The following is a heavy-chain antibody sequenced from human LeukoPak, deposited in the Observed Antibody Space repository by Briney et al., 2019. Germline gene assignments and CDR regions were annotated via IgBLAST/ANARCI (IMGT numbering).Heavy chain of an antibody. CDR2: IYYSGST. J-gene: IGHJ4*02. V-gene: IGHV4-30-4*01. D-gene: IGHD3-9*01. CDR1: GGSISSGDYY. Sequence: SETLSLTCTVSGGSISSGDYYWSWIRQPPGKGLEWIGYIYYSGSTYYNPSLKSRVTISVDTSKNQFSLKLSSVTAADTAVYYCARLTVGNNYDILTGYYIPVHFDYWGQGTLVTVSS. CDR3: ARLTVGNNYDILTGYYIPVHFDY.